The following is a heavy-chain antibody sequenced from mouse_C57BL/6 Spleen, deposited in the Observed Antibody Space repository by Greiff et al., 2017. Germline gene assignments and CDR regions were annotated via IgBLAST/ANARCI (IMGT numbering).Heavy chain of an antibody. CDR2: IDPETGGT. CDR3: TRYYSGNSQYYFDD. Sequence: QVQLKQSGAELVRPGASVTLSCKASGYTFTDYEMHWVKQTPVHGLEWIGAIDPETGGTAYNQKFKGKAILTADKSSSTAYLELRSLTSEDSSVYYCTRYYSGNSQYYFDDWGQGTTLTVSS. V-gene: IGHV1-15*01. D-gene: IGHD1-1*01. J-gene: IGHJ2*01. CDR1: GYTFTDYE.